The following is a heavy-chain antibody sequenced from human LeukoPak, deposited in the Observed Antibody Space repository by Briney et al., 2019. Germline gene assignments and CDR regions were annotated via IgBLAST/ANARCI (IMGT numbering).Heavy chain of an antibody. CDR3: AKDLYSSSFKPPSVDY. CDR1: GFIFDDYA. J-gene: IGHJ4*02. V-gene: IGHV3-23*01. D-gene: IGHD6-6*01. Sequence: PGGSLRLSCAASGFIFDDYAMSWVRQAPGKGLEWVSAISGSGGSTYYADSVKGRFTISRDNSKNTLYLQMNSLRAEDTAVYYCAKDLYSSSFKPPSVDYWGQGTLVTVSS. CDR2: ISGSGGST.